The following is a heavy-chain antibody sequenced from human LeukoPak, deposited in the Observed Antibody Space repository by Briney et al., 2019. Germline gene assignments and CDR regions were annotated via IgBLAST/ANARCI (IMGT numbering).Heavy chain of an antibody. CDR2: ISGSGGST. Sequence: PGGSLRLSCAASGFTFSSYAMSWVRQAPGKGLEWVSAISGSGGSTYYADSVKGRFTISRVNSKNTLYLQMNSLRAEDTAVYYCAKDPDNWNYVAHFDYWGQGTLVTVSS. D-gene: IGHD1-7*01. V-gene: IGHV3-23*01. CDR3: AKDPDNWNYVAHFDY. J-gene: IGHJ4*02. CDR1: GFTFSSYA.